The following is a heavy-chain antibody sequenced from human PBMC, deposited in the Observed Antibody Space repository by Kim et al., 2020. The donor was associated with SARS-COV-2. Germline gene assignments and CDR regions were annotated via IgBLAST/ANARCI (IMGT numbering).Heavy chain of an antibody. CDR2: ISYDGSNK. V-gene: IGHV3-33*05. Sequence: GGSLRLSCAASGFTFSSYGMHWVRQAPGKGLEWVADISYDGSNKYYADSVKGRFTISRDNSKNTLYLQMNSLRAEDTAVYYCARVSDYGGNSDSDYWGHGTLVTVSS. J-gene: IGHJ4*01. D-gene: IGHD4-17*01. CDR3: ARVSDYGGNSDSDY. CDR1: GFTFSSYG.